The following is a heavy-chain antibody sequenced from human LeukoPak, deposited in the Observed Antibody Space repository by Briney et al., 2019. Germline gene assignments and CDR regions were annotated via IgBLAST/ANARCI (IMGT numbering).Heavy chain of an antibody. Sequence: GGSLRLSCAASGFTFSSYAMSWVRQAPGKGLEWVSAISGSGGSTYYADSVKGRFTISRDNAKNSLYLQMNSLRAEDTAVYYCARGANYYYYYMDVWGKGTTVTVSS. CDR2: ISGSGGST. V-gene: IGHV3-23*01. CDR1: GFTFSSYA. J-gene: IGHJ6*03. CDR3: ARGANYYYYYMDV.